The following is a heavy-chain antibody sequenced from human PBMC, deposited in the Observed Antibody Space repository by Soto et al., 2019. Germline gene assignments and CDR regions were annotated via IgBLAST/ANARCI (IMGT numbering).Heavy chain of an antibody. D-gene: IGHD3-22*01. V-gene: IGHV3-33*01. CDR3: ARDQLYYNDISGRPLNAFDV. Sequence: GGSLRLSCAASGFRFSGYGMQWVRQTPGKGLEWVGVIWYDGSKKYYADSVKGRFTISRDNAKNSLYLQMNSLRAEDTAVYYCARDQLYYNDISGRPLNAFDVWGQGTMVTVSS. CDR2: IWYDGSKK. J-gene: IGHJ3*01. CDR1: GFRFSGYG.